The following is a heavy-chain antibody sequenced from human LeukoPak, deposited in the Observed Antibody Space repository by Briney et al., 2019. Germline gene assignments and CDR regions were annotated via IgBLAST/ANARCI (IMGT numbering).Heavy chain of an antibody. V-gene: IGHV3-33*01. Sequence: GGSLRLSCAASGFTFSSYGMHWVRQAPGKGLEWVAVIWYDGSNKYYADSVKGRFTISRDNSKNTLYLQMNSLRAEDTAVYYCARPTSSSSWPYYYYYYGMDVWGQGTTVTVSS. CDR3: ARPTSSSSWPYYYYYYGMDV. CDR2: IWYDGSNK. CDR1: GFTFSSYG. J-gene: IGHJ6*02. D-gene: IGHD6-13*01.